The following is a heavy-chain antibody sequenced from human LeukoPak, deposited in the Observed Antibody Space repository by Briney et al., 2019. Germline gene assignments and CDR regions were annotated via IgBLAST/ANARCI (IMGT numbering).Heavy chain of an antibody. CDR3: ARFVVAGRRGFDY. V-gene: IGHV4-59*01. CDR1: GGSISSYY. D-gene: IGHD6-19*01. Sequence: PPETLSLTCTVSGGSISSYYWSWIRQPPGKGLEWIGYIYYSGSTNYNPSLKSRVTISVDTSKNQFSLKLSSVTAADTAVYYCARFVVAGRRGFDYWGQGTLVTVSS. J-gene: IGHJ4*02. CDR2: IYYSGST.